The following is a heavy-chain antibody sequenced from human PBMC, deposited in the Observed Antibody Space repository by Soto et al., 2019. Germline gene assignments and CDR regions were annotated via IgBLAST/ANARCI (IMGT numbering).Heavy chain of an antibody. V-gene: IGHV1-69*13. CDR3: ARAEGDFWSGYFFSS. CDR1: GGTFSSYA. CDR2: IIPIFGTA. Sequence: SVKVSCKASGGTFSSYAISWVRQAPGQGLEWMGGIIPIFGTANYAQKFQGRVTITADESTSTAYMELSSLRSEDTAVYYCARAEGDFWSGYFFSSWAQGTLVTVSS. J-gene: IGHJ4*02. D-gene: IGHD3-3*01.